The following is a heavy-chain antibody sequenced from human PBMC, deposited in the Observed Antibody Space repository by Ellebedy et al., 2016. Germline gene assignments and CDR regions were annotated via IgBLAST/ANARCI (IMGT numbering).Heavy chain of an antibody. J-gene: IGHJ4*02. V-gene: IGHV1-3*01. Sequence: ASVKVPCKASGYTFTSYAMHWVRQAPGQRLEWMGWINAGNGNTKYSQKFQGRVTITRDTSASTAYMELSSLRSEDTAVYYCARARSGYPGQDFYYFDYWGQGTLVTVSS. CDR2: INAGNGNT. D-gene: IGHD3-3*01. CDR1: GYTFTSYA. CDR3: ARARSGYPGQDFYYFDY.